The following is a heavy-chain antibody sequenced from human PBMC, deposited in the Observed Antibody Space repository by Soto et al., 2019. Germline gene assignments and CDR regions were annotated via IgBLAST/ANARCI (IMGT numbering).Heavy chain of an antibody. D-gene: IGHD3-10*01. J-gene: IGHJ6*02. CDR2: ISYDGSNK. V-gene: IGHV3-30-3*01. CDR1: GFTFSSYA. CDR3: AKDHPSGSYPYYYYGMDV. Sequence: PGGSLRLSCAASGFTFSSYAMHWVRQAPGKGLEWVAAISYDGSNKYYADSVKGRFTISRDNSKNTLYLQMNSLRAEDTAVFYCAKDHPSGSYPYYYYGMDVWGQGTTVTVSS.